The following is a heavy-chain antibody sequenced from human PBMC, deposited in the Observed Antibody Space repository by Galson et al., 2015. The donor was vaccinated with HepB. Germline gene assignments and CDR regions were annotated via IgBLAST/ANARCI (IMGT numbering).Heavy chain of an antibody. D-gene: IGHD3-9*01. J-gene: IGHJ4*02. CDR1: GFTFSSYG. CDR2: ISYDGSNK. CDR3: ARRELRYFDWSRDY. V-gene: IGHV3-30*03. Sequence: SLRLSCAASGFTFSSYGMHWVRQAPGKGLEWVAVISYDGSNKYYADSVKGRFTISRDNSKNTLYLQMNSLRAEDTAVYYCARRELRYFDWSRDYWGQGTLVTVSS.